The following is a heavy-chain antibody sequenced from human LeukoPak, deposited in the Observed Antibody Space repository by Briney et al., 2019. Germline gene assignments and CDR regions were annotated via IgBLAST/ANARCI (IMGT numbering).Heavy chain of an antibody. CDR1: GFTFSSYA. CDR3: ASTWNYLYFDY. D-gene: IGHD1-7*01. V-gene: IGHV3-30-3*01. J-gene: IGHJ4*02. CDR2: ISYDGSNK. Sequence: PGGSLRLSCAASGFTFSSYAMHWVRQAPGKGLEWVAVISYDGSNKYYADSVKGRFTISRDNSKNTLYLQMNSLRAEDTAVYYCASTWNYLYFDYWGQGTLVTVSS.